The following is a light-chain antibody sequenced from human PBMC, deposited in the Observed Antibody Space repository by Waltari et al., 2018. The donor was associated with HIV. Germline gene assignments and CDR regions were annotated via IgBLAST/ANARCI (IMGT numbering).Light chain of an antibody. V-gene: IGLV2-8*01. CDR2: EVT. CDR1: NSDIGSSDY. CDR3: SSFADRDGFYVV. J-gene: IGLJ2*01. Sequence: QSALTQPPSASGSPGQPVTLSCTGSNSDIGSSDYVSWYQLHPGKAPSLVISEVTKRPSGVSDRFSGSKSANTAFLTVSALQAEDEADYYCSSFADRDGFYVVFGGGTRLTVL.